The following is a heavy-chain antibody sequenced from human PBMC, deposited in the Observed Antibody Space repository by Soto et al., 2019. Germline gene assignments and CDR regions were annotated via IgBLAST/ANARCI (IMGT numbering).Heavy chain of an antibody. J-gene: IGHJ4*02. Sequence: QVQLVQSGAEVKKPGASVKLSCRTSGYTSTHYYIHWVRQAPGQGLEWLAIINPASGSTNYAQDFQGRVTLTMDTSTTTVYMERSGLRAEDTAIFYCARDLAAGDHWGQGTLVTVSS. V-gene: IGHV1-46*01. CDR1: GYTSTHYY. CDR2: INPASGST. D-gene: IGHD6-13*01. CDR3: ARDLAAGDH.